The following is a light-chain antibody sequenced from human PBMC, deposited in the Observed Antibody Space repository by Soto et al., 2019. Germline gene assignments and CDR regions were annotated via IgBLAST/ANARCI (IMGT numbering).Light chain of an antibody. CDR1: SSDVGGYNS. CDR3: SSYTSSSTLYV. CDR2: EVS. Sequence: QSALTQPASVSGSPEQSITISCTGTSSDVGGYNSVSWYQHHPGKAPKLMTYEVSNRPSGVSNRFSGSKSGNTASLTISGLQAEDEADYYCSSYTSSSTLYVFGTGTKLTVL. J-gene: IGLJ1*01. V-gene: IGLV2-14*01.